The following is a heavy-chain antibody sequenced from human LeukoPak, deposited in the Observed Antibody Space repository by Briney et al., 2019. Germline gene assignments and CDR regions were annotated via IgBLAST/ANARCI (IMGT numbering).Heavy chain of an antibody. Sequence: GGSLRLSCAASGFTFSSYAMSWVRQAPGKGLEWVPAISGSGGSTYYADSVKGRFTISRDNSKNTLYLQMNSLRAEDTAVYYCANLIGSGGVGYWGQGTLVTVSS. V-gene: IGHV3-23*01. J-gene: IGHJ4*02. CDR2: ISGSGGST. D-gene: IGHD3-10*01. CDR1: GFTFSSYA. CDR3: ANLIGSGGVGY.